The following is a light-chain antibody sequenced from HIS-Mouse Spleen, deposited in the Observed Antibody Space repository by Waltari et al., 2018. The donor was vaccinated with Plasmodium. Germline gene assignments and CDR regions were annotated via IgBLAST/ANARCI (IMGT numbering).Light chain of an antibody. V-gene: IGKV3-20*01. CDR3: QQYGSSPPYT. CDR2: GAS. Sequence: EIVLTQSPGTLSLSPGERATLSCRANQRVSSSYLAWYQQKPGQAPRLLIYGASSRATGIPDRFSGSGSGTDFTLTISRLEPEDFAVYYCQQYGSSPPYTFGQGTKLEIK. J-gene: IGKJ2*01. CDR1: QRVSSSY.